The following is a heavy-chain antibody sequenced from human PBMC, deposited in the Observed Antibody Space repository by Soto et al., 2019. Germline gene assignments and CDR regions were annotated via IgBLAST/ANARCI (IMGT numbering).Heavy chain of an antibody. CDR3: ARGTYSSSWAYFDY. CDR2: IPYDGSNK. J-gene: IGHJ4*02. CDR1: GFTFSSYA. D-gene: IGHD6-13*01. V-gene: IGHV3-30-3*01. Sequence: QVQLVESGGGVVQPGRSLRLSCAASGFTFSSYAMHWVRQAPGKGLEWVAVIPYDGSNKYYADSVKGRFTISRDNSKNTLYLQMNSLRAEDTAVYYCARGTYSSSWAYFDYWGQGTLVTVSS.